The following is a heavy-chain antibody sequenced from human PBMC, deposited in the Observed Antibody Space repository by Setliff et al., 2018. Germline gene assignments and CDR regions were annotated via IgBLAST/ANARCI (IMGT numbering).Heavy chain of an antibody. CDR1: GGTFSSYG. V-gene: IGHV1-69*10. J-gene: IGHJ4*02. D-gene: IGHD7-27*01. CDR2: IIPILGIA. Sequence: SVKVSCKASGGTFSSYGIAWVRQAPGQGLEWMGGIIPILGIANYAQKFQGRVTITADESTSTAYMELSSLRSEDTAVYYCARERTTNWEGYYFDYWGQGTLVTVSS. CDR3: ARERTTNWEGYYFDY.